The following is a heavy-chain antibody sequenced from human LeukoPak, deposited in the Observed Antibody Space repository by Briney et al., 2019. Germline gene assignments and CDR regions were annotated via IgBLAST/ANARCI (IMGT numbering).Heavy chain of an antibody. J-gene: IGHJ4*02. D-gene: IGHD2-21*01. CDR2: IKSKTDGGTT. CDR1: GFTFSNAW. V-gene: IGHV3-15*01. CDR3: TPSYCGGDCYDY. Sequence: GGSLRLSCAASGFTFSNAWMSWVRQAPGKGLEWVGRIKSKTDGGTTDYAAPVKGRFTISRDDSNNTLYLQMNSLKTEDTAVYYCTPSYCGGDCYDYWGQGTLATVSS.